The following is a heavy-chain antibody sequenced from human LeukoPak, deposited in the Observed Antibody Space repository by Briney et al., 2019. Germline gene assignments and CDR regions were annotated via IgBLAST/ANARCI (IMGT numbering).Heavy chain of an antibody. V-gene: IGHV3-74*01. CDR1: GFTFSSHW. CDR3: ARGTIAAAGIES. CDR2: IKPDGSFR. J-gene: IGHJ4*02. Sequence: GGSLRLSCAASGFTFSSHWMHWVRQVPGKGLVWVSDIKPDGSFRSYADSVKGRFTISRDNAKNTLYLQMNTLRAEDTAVYFCARGTIAAAGIESGGQGSLATVSS. D-gene: IGHD6-13*01.